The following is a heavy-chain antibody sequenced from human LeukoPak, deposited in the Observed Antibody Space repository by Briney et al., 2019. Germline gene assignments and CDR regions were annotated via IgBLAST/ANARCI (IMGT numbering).Heavy chain of an antibody. CDR1: GYTFTGYY. CDR2: INPNSGGT. J-gene: IGHJ4*02. Sequence: ASVKVSCKASGYTFTGYYMHWVRQAPGQGLEWMGWINPNSGGTNYAQKFQGRVTMTRDTSISTAYMELSRLRSDDTAVYYCASLIAVAGTGFWEDGYYFDYWGQGTLVTVSS. D-gene: IGHD6-19*01. V-gene: IGHV1-2*02. CDR3: ASLIAVAGTGFWEDGYYFDY.